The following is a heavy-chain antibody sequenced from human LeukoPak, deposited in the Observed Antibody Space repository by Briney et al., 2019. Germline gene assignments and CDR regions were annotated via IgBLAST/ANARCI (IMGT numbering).Heavy chain of an antibody. CDR1: GGSISSGGYY. D-gene: IGHD1-26*01. CDR3: ARDLVGATIFDY. J-gene: IGHJ4*02. CDR2: IYYSGST. V-gene: IGHV4-31*03. Sequence: KSSQTLSLTCTVSGGSISSGGYYWSWIRQHPGKGLEWIGYIYYSGSTYYNPSLKSRFTISVDTSKNQFSLKLSSVTAADTAVYYCARDLVGATIFDYWGQGTLVTVSS.